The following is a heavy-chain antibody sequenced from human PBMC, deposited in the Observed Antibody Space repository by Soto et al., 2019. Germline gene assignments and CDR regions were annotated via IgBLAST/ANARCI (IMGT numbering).Heavy chain of an antibody. CDR3: ARVGSTSFHFDY. CDR2: INPNSGGT. V-gene: IGHV1-2*04. J-gene: IGHJ4*02. Sequence: GGPVKVSCKGSGYTFTRYYIHWGRQATGQGLKWMGWINPNSGGTNNAQKFQGWVTMTRDTSISTAYMELSRLRSDDTAVYYCARVGSTSFHFDYWGQGTLVTVSS. D-gene: IGHD3-3*01. CDR1: GYTFTRYY.